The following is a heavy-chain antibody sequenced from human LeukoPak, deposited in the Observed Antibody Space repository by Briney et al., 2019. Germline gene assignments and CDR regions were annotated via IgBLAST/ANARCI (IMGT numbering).Heavy chain of an antibody. V-gene: IGHV3-20*04. CDR2: INWNGGST. J-gene: IGHJ4*02. Sequence: RAGGSLRLSCAASGFIFDDYGMNWVRQAPGKGLEWVSGINWNGGSTGYADSVTGRFTISRDNTKNTLYLQMNSLRAEDTAVYYCARAGVWFGELLQLWGQGTLVTVSS. CDR3: ARAGVWFGELLQL. D-gene: IGHD3-10*01. CDR1: GFIFDDYG.